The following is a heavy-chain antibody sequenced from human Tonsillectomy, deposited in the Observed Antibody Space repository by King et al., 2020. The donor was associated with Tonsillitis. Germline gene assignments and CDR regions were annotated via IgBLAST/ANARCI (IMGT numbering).Heavy chain of an antibody. D-gene: IGHD3-10*01. CDR2: IYWNDDK. CDR1: GFSLSTSGVG. V-gene: IGHV2-5*01. J-gene: IGHJ3*02. Sequence: TLKESGPTLVKPTQTLTLTCTFSGFSLSTSGVGVGWIRQPPGKALEWLALIYWNDDKRYSPSLKSRLTITKDTSKNQVVLTMTNMDPVDTATYYCAHSLPLWGSGSKFDAFDIWGQGTMVTVSS. CDR3: AHSLPLWGSGSKFDAFDI.